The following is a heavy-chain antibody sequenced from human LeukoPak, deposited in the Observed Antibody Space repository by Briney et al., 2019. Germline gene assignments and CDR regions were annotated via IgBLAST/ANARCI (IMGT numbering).Heavy chain of an antibody. CDR1: GFTFSSHI. CDR2: ISSSIRYI. V-gene: IGHV3-21*01. J-gene: IGHJ3*02. CDR3: AREYGDARFDI. Sequence: GGSLRLSCAASGFTFSSHIMNWVRQAPGKGLEWVSAISSSIRYIYYADSVKGRFNISRDNAKTSVYVEMTSLRAEDTAVYYCAREYGDARFDIWGEGTMVTVSS. D-gene: IGHD4-17*01.